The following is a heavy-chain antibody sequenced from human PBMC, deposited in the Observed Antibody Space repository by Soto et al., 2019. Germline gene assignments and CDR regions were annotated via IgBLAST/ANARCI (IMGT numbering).Heavy chain of an antibody. CDR3: ARKRAGFFYGIDY. J-gene: IGHJ4*02. CDR1: GGSISTGGYY. Sequence: SETLSLTCTVSGGSISTGGYYWSWIRQYPGKGLEWLGYIDDSGYTFYNPSLQSRLTLSMYTSKNQFSLKLSSATAADTAVYFCARKRAGFFYGIDYWGQGTLVTVSS. CDR2: IDDSGYT. V-gene: IGHV4-31*03. D-gene: IGHD3-3*01.